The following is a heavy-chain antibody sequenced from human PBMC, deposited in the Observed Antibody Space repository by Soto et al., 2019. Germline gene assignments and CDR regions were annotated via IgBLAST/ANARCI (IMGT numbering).Heavy chain of an antibody. V-gene: IGHV3-30-3*01. Sequence: QVQLVESGGGVVQPGRSLRLSCAASGFTFSSYAMHWVRQAPGKGLEWVAVISYDGSNKYYADSVKGRFTISRDNSKNTLYLQMNSLRAEDTAVYYCARGFAGCSSTSCGDAFDIWGQGTMVTVSS. D-gene: IGHD2-2*01. CDR3: ARGFAGCSSTSCGDAFDI. J-gene: IGHJ3*02. CDR1: GFTFSSYA. CDR2: ISYDGSNK.